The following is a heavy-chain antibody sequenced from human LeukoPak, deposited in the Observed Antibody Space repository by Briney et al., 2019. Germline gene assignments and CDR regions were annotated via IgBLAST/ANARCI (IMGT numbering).Heavy chain of an antibody. CDR3: ARSGLTGYYSNRNYNWFDP. Sequence: SETLSLTCTVSGGSISSNAYYWAWIRQPPGKGLEWIGSIYSSVSTNYNPSLKSRVTISVDTSKSQFSLKLSSVTAADTAVYYCARSGLTGYYSNRNYNWFDPWGQGTLVTVSS. D-gene: IGHD3-9*01. J-gene: IGHJ5*02. V-gene: IGHV4-39*07. CDR2: IYSSVST. CDR1: GGSISSNAYY.